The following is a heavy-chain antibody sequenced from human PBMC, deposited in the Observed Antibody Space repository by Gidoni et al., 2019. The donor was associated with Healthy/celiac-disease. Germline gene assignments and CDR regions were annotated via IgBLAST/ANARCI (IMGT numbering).Heavy chain of an antibody. D-gene: IGHD6-13*01. CDR2: IYSGGST. CDR1: GFTVSSNY. V-gene: IGHV3-66*02. J-gene: IGHJ4*02. Sequence: EVQLVESGGGLVQPGGSLRLSCAASGFTVSSNYMSWVRQAPGKGLEWVSVIYSGGSTYYADSVKGRFTISRDNSKNTLYLQMNSLRAEDTAVYYCARDGGYSSSWYKGVSFDYWGQGTLVTVSS. CDR3: ARDGGYSSSWYKGVSFDY.